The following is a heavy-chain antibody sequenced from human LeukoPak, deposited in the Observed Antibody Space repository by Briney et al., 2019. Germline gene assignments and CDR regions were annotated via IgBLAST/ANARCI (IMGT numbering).Heavy chain of an antibody. CDR2: IYYSGST. CDR1: GGSISSSSYY. J-gene: IGHJ3*02. CDR3: ATNMVRGVIDAFDI. D-gene: IGHD3-10*01. Sequence: SETLSLTCTVSGGSISSSSYYWGWIRQPPGKGLEWIGSIYYSGSTYYNPSLKSRVTISVDTSKNQFSLKLSSVTAADTAVYYCATNMVRGVIDAFDIWGQGTMVTVSS. V-gene: IGHV4-39*07.